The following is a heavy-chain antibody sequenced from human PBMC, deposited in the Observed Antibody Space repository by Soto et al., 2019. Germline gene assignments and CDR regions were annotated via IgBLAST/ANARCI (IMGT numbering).Heavy chain of an antibody. V-gene: IGHV2-26*01. D-gene: IGHD3-3*01. Sequence: SGPTLVNPTETLTLTCTVSGFSLSNARMGVSWIRQPPGKALEWLAHIFSHDEKSYSTSLKSRLTITKDTSKSQVVQTMTNLDPVDTATDYSALIRQNDFWIGYYYWFDPWGQGTLVTVSS. CDR1: GFSLSNARMG. J-gene: IGHJ5*02. CDR3: ALIRQNDFWIGYYYWFDP. CDR2: IFSHDEK.